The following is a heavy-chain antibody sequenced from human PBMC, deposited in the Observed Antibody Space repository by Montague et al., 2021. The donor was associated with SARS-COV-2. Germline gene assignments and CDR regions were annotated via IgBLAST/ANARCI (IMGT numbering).Heavy chain of an antibody. CDR3: ARWYYGSGSYPH. D-gene: IGHD3-10*01. CDR2: IHHSGGT. Sequence: SETLSLTCSVSGYSISSGYYWGWIRQPPGKGLEWIGNIHHSGGTYYSPSLKSRVTVSVDTSKNQFSLRLSSVTAADTAVYYCARWYYGSGSYPHWGQGTLVTVSS. CDR1: GYSISSGYY. J-gene: IGHJ4*02. V-gene: IGHV4-38-2*01.